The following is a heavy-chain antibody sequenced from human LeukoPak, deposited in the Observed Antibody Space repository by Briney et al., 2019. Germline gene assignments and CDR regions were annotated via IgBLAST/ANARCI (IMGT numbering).Heavy chain of an antibody. CDR3: ARGLASSRPVY. CDR2: INHSGST. D-gene: IGHD6-13*01. V-gene: IGHV4-34*01. Sequence: PSETLSLTCAVYGGSFSGYYWSWIRQPPGKGLEWIGEINHSGSTNYNPSPKSRVTISVDTSKNPYSLKLSSVTAAATAVYYCARGLASSRPVYWGQGTLVTVSS. J-gene: IGHJ4*02. CDR1: GGSFSGYY.